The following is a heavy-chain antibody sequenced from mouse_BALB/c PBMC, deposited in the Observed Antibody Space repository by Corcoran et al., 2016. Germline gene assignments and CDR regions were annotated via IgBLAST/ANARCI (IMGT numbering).Heavy chain of an antibody. Sequence: QVQLQQSGAELAKPGASVKMSCKASGYTFTSYWMHWVKQRPGQGLEWIGYINPSTGYTEYNQKFKDKATLTADKSSSTAYMQLSSLTSEDSAVYYCAREGYYGSRRFAYWGQGTLVTVSA. D-gene: IGHD1-1*01. CDR3: AREGYYGSRRFAY. CDR2: INPSTGYT. V-gene: IGHV1-7*01. J-gene: IGHJ3*01. CDR1: GYTFTSYW.